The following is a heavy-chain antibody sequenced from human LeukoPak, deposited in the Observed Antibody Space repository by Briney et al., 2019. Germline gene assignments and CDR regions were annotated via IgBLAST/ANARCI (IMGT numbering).Heavy chain of an antibody. CDR2: IYYSGST. V-gene: IGHV4-59*11. J-gene: IGHJ5*02. D-gene: IGHD2-21*02. Sequence: PSETLSLTCTVSGGSISSHYWSWIRQPPGKGLEWIGYIYYSGSTNYNPSLKSRVTISVDTSKNQFSLKLSSVTTADTAVYYCARSRRYVGDLHFDPWGQGTLVTVSS. CDR3: ARSRRYVGDLHFDP. CDR1: GGSISSHY.